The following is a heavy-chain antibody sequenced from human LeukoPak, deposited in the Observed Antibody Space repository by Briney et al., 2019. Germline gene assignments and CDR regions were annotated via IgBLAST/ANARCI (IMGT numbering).Heavy chain of an antibody. J-gene: IGHJ4*02. CDR1: TFILDTYT. CDR2: TSYDGSYE. V-gene: IGHV3-30*04. Sequence: GGSLRLSCEASTFILDTYTMHWVRQAPGKGLEWVAVTSYDGSYENYADSVKGRFTISRDNSKNKLFLQMNSLRVDDTAVYICARGRHYSNNWYAFDYWGQGTLVAVSS. D-gene: IGHD6-13*01. CDR3: ARGRHYSNNWYAFDY.